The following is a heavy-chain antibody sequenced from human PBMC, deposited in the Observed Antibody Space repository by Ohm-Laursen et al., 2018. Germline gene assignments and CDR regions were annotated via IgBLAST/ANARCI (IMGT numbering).Heavy chain of an antibody. CDR3: AKSSRITVTGDYFDY. V-gene: IGHV3-30*18. D-gene: IGHD6-19*01. CDR2: ISYDGSHK. J-gene: IGHJ4*02. Sequence: SLRLSCSASGITFSSYGMHWVRQAPGKGLEWVAVISYDGSHKYYADSVKGRFTISRDDSKNTLYLQMNSLRAEDTVVYYCAKSSRITVTGDYFDYWGQGTLVTVSS. CDR1: GITFSSYG.